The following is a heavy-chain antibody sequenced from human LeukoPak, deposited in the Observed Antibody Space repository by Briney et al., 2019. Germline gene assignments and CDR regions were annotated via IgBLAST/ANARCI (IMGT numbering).Heavy chain of an antibody. J-gene: IGHJ4*02. CDR2: INPNSGGT. CDR3: ARGTGERGTYFDY. CDR1: GYTFTGYY. Sequence: ASVKVSCKASGYTFTGYYMHWVRQAPGQGLEWMGWINPNSGGTNYAQKFQGRVTMTRDTSISTAYMELSRLRSDDTAVYYCARGTGERGTYFDYWGQGTLVTVSS. V-gene: IGHV1-2*02. D-gene: IGHD1-1*01.